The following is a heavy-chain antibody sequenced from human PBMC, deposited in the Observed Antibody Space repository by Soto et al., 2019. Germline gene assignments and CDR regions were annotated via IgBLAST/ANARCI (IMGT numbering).Heavy chain of an antibody. CDR2: IYSGGST. CDR3: ASCCGDCYYRPAEYFQH. J-gene: IGHJ1*01. V-gene: IGHV3-53*02. CDR1: GFTVSSNY. Sequence: EVQLVETGGGLIQPGGSLRLSCAASGFTVSSNYMSWVRQAPGKGLEWVSVIYSGGSTYYADSVKGRFTISRDNSKNTLYLQMNSLRAEDTAVYYCASCCGDCYYRPAEYFQHWGQGTLVTVSS. D-gene: IGHD2-21*02.